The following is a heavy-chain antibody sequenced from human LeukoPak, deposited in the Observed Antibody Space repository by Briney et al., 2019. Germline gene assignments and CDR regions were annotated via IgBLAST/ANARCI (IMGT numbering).Heavy chain of an antibody. J-gene: IGHJ4*02. CDR2: IYTSGTT. Sequence: SETLSPTCTVSGDSISSYYWTWIRQPAGKGRDWIGRIYTSGTTNYNPSLKSRVTISVDKSKNQFSLNLSSVTAADTAVYYCARDRPNLAGILDYWGQGTLVTVSP. CDR3: ARDRPNLAGILDY. V-gene: IGHV4-4*07. D-gene: IGHD6-19*01. CDR1: GDSISSYY.